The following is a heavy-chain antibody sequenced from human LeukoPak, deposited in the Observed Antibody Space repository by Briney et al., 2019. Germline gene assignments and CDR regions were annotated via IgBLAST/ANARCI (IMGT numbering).Heavy chain of an antibody. Sequence: SETLSLTCAVYGGPFSGYYWSWIRQPPGKGLEWIGEINHSGSTNYNPSLKSRVTISVDTSKNQFSLKLSSVTAADTAVYYCARHRIAGFRGLVTFDYWSQGTLVTVSS. CDR1: GGPFSGYY. CDR2: INHSGST. J-gene: IGHJ4*02. D-gene: IGHD6-19*01. CDR3: ARHRIAGFRGLVTFDY. V-gene: IGHV4-34*01.